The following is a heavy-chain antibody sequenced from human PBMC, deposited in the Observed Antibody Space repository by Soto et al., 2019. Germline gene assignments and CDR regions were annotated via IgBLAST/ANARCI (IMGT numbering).Heavy chain of an antibody. CDR1: GGSFSGYY. J-gene: IGHJ6*03. CDR3: ARGQKQLVRVERSVGYYMDV. Sequence: PSETLSLTCAVYGGSFSGYYWSWIRQPPGKGLEWIGEINHSGSTNYNPSLKSRVTISVDTSKNQFSLKLSSVTAADTAVYYCARGQKQLVRVERSVGYYMDVWGKGTTVTVSS. V-gene: IGHV4-34*01. D-gene: IGHD6-13*01. CDR2: INHSGST.